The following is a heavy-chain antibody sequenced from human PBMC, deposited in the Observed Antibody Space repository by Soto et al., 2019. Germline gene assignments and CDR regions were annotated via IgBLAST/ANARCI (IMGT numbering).Heavy chain of an antibody. J-gene: IGHJ4*02. Sequence: QVQLVESGGGLVKPGGSLRLSCAASGFTFSDYYMSWIRQAPGKGLEWVSYISSSSSYTNYADSVKGRFTISRDNAKNSLYLQMNSLRAEDTAVYYCARADYYDSSGYSPPDYWGQGTLVTVSS. CDR2: ISSSSSYT. CDR3: ARADYYDSSGYSPPDY. CDR1: GFTFSDYY. D-gene: IGHD3-22*01. V-gene: IGHV3-11*06.